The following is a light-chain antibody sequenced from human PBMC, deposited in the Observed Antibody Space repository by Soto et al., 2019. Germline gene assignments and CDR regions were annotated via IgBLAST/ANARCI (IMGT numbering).Light chain of an antibody. J-gene: IGKJ5*01. Sequence: EIVLTQSPATLSLSPGERATLSCRASQSVSGFLVWYQQKPGQTPRLLIYDTSNRATGIPARFSGSGSGTDFTLSISNLEPEDFAVYYCQQRRKGPITFGQGTRLEIK. CDR1: QSVSGF. V-gene: IGKV3-11*01. CDR2: DTS. CDR3: QQRRKGPIT.